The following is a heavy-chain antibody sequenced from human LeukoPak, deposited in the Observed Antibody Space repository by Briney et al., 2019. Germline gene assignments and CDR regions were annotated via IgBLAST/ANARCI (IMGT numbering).Heavy chain of an antibody. J-gene: IGHJ3*02. V-gene: IGHV4-34*01. Sequence: SETLSLTCAVSGGSFSGYYWSWIRQPPGKGLEWIGEINHSGSTNYNPSLKSRVTISVDTSKNQFSLKLSSVTAADTAVYYCARSVVVPAASPRNDAFDIWGQGTMVTVSS. D-gene: IGHD2-2*01. CDR3: ARSVVVPAASPRNDAFDI. CDR1: GGSFSGYY. CDR2: INHSGST.